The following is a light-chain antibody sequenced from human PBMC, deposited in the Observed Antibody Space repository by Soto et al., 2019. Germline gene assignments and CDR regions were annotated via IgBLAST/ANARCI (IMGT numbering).Light chain of an antibody. Sequence: DIVVTQSPGAVSLSTGERAALSCRASQSVSSSYLAWYQQKPGQAPRLLIYGASNRATGIPDRFSGSGSGTDFTLTFSILEPEDFVVYYCQVSANSLLTFAGGTKVDIK. J-gene: IGKJ4*01. CDR2: GAS. CDR1: QSVSSSY. CDR3: QVSANSLLT. V-gene: IGKV3-20*01.